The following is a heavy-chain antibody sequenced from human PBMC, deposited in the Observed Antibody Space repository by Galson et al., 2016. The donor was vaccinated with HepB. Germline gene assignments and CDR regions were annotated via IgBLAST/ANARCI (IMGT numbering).Heavy chain of an antibody. CDR1: GFTFGNYV. V-gene: IGHV3-23*01. D-gene: IGHD1-7*01. CDR2: ISGSGAST. J-gene: IGHJ4*02. Sequence: SLRLSCAASGFTFGNYVMSWVRQAPGRGLEWVSGISGSGASTTYADSVKGRFTISRDNSKNALHLQMNSLRAEDTAMYFCARIIKTGTTSHFDYWGQGTLVTVSS. CDR3: ARIIKTGTTSHFDY.